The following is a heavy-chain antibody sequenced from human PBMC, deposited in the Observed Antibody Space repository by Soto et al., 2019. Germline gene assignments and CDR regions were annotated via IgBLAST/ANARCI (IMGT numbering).Heavy chain of an antibody. J-gene: IGHJ4*01. CDR3: ARDWAAAGPLDY. Sequence: ASVKVFCKGSCYTFTSYGISWVRQAPGQGLEWMGWINAYNGNTKYAQKLQGGVPMTTNQTKSPAYKELRNPRSYHTAGDYWARDWAAAGPLDYW. CDR1: CYTFTSYG. D-gene: IGHD6-13*01. V-gene: IGHV1-18*01. CDR2: INAYNGNT.